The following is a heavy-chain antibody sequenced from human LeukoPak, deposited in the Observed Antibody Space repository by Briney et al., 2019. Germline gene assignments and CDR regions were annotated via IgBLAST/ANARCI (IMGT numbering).Heavy chain of an antibody. Sequence: PSETLSLTCTVSGGSISSYYWNWIRQPPGKGLEWIGYISYSGGTNYIPSLKSRVNISLDTSKNQFSLRLSSVTAADTAAYYCARVYCSGAGFCYPFEYWGQGILVTVSS. CDR3: ARVYCSGAGFCYPFEY. D-gene: IGHD2-15*01. V-gene: IGHV4-59*01. J-gene: IGHJ4*02. CDR1: GGSISSYY. CDR2: ISYSGGT.